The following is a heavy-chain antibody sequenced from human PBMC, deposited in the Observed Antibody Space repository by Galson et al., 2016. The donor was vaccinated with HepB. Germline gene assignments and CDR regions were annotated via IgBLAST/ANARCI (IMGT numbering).Heavy chain of an antibody. CDR2: IIPIFGTA. CDR3: ATAPYSSGLYNYYSYGMDF. J-gene: IGHJ6*02. D-gene: IGHD6-19*01. CDR1: GGTFSNCA. Sequence: SVKVSCKASGGTFSNCAVSWVRPAPGQGLEWMGGIIPIFGTATHAQKFQGRVTLTADESTSTGYMQPSFLRSEDTAVYYCATAPYSSGLYNYYSYGMDFWGQGSTVTVS. V-gene: IGHV1-69*13.